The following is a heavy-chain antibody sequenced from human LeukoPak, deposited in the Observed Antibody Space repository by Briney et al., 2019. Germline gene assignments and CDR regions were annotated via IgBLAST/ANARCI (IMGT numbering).Heavy chain of an antibody. J-gene: IGHJ6*03. CDR2: IHNSGTT. D-gene: IGHD3-3*01. CDR1: GGSISSYH. V-gene: IGHV4-59*01. CDR3: ARERGPSEWLRDYSYYYMDV. Sequence: SETLSLTCTVSGGSISSYHWTWIRQPPGKGLEWIGYIHNSGTTNYNPSLKSRLTISVDTSTKQFSLKLSSVTAADTAVYYCARERGPSEWLRDYSYYYMDVWGKGTTVTVSS.